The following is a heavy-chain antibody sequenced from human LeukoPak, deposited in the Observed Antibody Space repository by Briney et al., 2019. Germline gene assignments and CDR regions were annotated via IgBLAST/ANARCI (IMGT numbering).Heavy chain of an antibody. CDR2: LNTDGSIT. J-gene: IGHJ4*02. Sequence: GGSLRLSCAASGFTFNSYWFHWVRQAPGKGLVWVSCLNTDGSITNYADSVKGRFTISRDNAKNTLYLQMNSLRAEDTAVYYCARSFGGRTEYWGQGTLVTVSS. CDR1: GFTFNSYW. V-gene: IGHV3-74*01. D-gene: IGHD2-15*01. CDR3: ARSFGGRTEY.